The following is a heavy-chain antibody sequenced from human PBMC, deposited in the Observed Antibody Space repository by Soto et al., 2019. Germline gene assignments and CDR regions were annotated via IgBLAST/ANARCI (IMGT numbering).Heavy chain of an antibody. Sequence: QVQLVESGGGVVQPGGSLRLSCVASGFTFSNHGMHWVRQTPGKGLEWVAVIWYDGSNRYYEDSVKGRFIISRDNSKNTLFLQMNSLRVEDTAVYYCARPLSSGWYIFDYWGQGTLVTVSS. D-gene: IGHD6-19*01. CDR2: IWYDGSNR. V-gene: IGHV3-33*01. CDR3: ARPLSSGWYIFDY. J-gene: IGHJ4*02. CDR1: GFTFSNHG.